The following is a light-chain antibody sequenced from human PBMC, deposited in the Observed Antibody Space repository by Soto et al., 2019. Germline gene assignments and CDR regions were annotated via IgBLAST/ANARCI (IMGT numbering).Light chain of an antibody. V-gene: IGLV2-14*03. J-gene: IGLJ2*01. Sequence: QSALTQPASVSGSPGQSITISCTGTSSDVGGYNYVSWYQQHPGKAPKLMISDVSNRPSGVSNPFSGSKSGNTASLAISGLQAEDEADYSCFSYPSSSTPVVFGGGTQLTVL. CDR1: SSDVGGYNY. CDR2: DVS. CDR3: FSYPSSSTPVV.